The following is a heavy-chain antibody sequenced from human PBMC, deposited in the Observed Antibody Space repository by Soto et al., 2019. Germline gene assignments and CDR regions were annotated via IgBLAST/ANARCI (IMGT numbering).Heavy chain of an antibody. J-gene: IGHJ4*02. D-gene: IGHD6-19*01. V-gene: IGHV3-30*18. CDR1: GFTFSDYA. CDR3: AKGGRQWLVTSDFNY. CDR2: VSHDERNT. Sequence: VQLVESGGGVVQPGRSLRLSCAASGFTFSDYAMHWVRQAPGKGLEWVAVVSHDERNTHYADSVKGRFTISRDSSKNTVYLEMTSLRAEDTAVYYCAKGGRQWLVTSDFNYWGQGALVTVSS.